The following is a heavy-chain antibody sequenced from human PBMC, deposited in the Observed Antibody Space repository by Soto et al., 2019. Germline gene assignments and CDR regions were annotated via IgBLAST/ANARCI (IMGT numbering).Heavy chain of an antibody. J-gene: IGHJ3*02. D-gene: IGHD2-15*01. CDR1: GGSISSYY. Sequence: QVQLQEPGPGLVKPSETLSLTCTVSGGSISSYYWSWIRQPPGKGLEWIGYISDSGSTNYNPSLKSRVIISVDTSKNQLSLKLSSVTAADTAVYYCARPHGGPYAFDIWGQGTMVTVSS. CDR2: ISDSGST. V-gene: IGHV4-59*08. CDR3: ARPHGGPYAFDI.